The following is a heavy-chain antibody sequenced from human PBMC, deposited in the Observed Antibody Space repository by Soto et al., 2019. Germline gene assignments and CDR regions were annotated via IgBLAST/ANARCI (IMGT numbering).Heavy chain of an antibody. Sequence: EVQLVESGGGLVQPGGSLRLSCAASGFTFSSYWMSWVRQAPGKGLEWVANIKQDGSEKYYVDSVKGRFTISRDNAKNSLYLQMNSLGAEDTAVYYCARDFSSYDFWSGYYTLWGQGTLVTVSA. J-gene: IGHJ4*02. V-gene: IGHV3-7*01. CDR2: IKQDGSEK. D-gene: IGHD3-3*01. CDR3: ARDFSSYDFWSGYYTL. CDR1: GFTFSSYW.